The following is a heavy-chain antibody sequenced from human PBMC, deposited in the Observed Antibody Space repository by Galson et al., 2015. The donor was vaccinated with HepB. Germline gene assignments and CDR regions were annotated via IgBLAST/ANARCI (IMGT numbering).Heavy chain of an antibody. CDR2: ISYDANTK. J-gene: IGHJ1*01. CDR3: ARARFSNSTLEYFHR. CDR1: GFNFSGFA. V-gene: IGHV3-30-3*01. D-gene: IGHD2-2*01. Sequence: SLRLSCAASGFNFSGFAMHWVRQAPGTGLEWVALISYDANTKYYADSVKGRFTISRDNSKNTLYLQMNSLRAEDPAVYYCARARFSNSTLEYFHRWGQGTLVIVTS.